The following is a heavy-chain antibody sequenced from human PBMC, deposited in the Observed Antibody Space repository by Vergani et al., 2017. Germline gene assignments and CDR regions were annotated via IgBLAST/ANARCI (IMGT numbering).Heavy chain of an antibody. J-gene: IGHJ4*02. CDR2: VFYGGRT. CDR3: ARHISVVRPSSMTAFDY. V-gene: IGHV4-39*01. Sequence: QMQLQESGPGLVKPSETLSLSCTVSGDSISTSSYAWGWIRQPPGKTLEWLGTVFYGGRTSYNPSLKSRVTLSLDTSKKQISLHLTSVTAADTAVYYCARHISVVRPSSMTAFDYWGQGTLVTVSS. D-gene: IGHD2-21*01. CDR1: GDSISTSSYA.